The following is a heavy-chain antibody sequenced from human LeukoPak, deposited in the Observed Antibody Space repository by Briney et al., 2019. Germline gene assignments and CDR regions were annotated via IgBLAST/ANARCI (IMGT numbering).Heavy chain of an antibody. CDR1: GGLFSGYY. D-gene: IGHD3-3*01. CDR3: ARKGITIFGVVTYMDV. J-gene: IGHJ6*03. V-gene: IGHV4-34*01. CDR2: INHSGST. Sequence: PSETLYLTCAVYGGLFSGYYWSWIRQPPGKGLEWIGEINHSGSTNYNPSLKSRVTISVDTSKNQFSLKLSSVTAADTAVYYCARKGITIFGVVTYMDVWGKGTTVTVSS.